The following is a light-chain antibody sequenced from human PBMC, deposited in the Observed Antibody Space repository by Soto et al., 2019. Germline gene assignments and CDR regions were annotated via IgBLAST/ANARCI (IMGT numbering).Light chain of an antibody. J-gene: IGKJ2*01. Sequence: EIVLTHSPGTLSLSPGERATLSCRASQSVSSSSLAWYQQKPGQAPRLLIYGASSRATGIPDRFSGSGSGTDFTLTISRLEPEDFAVYYCQQYGSSPPMYTFGQGTKLEIK. CDR2: GAS. CDR3: QQYGSSPPMYT. V-gene: IGKV3-20*01. CDR1: QSVSSSS.